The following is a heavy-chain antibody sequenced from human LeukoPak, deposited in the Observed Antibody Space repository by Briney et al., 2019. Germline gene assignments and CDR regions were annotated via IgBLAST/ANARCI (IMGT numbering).Heavy chain of an antibody. CDR1: GFTFSSYG. CDR3: AKDRVWYSSSSDFDY. D-gene: IGHD6-6*01. J-gene: IGHJ4*02. V-gene: IGHV3-30*02. CDR2: IRYDGSNK. Sequence: GGSLRLSCAASGFTFSSYGMHWVRQAPGKGLEWVAFIRYDGSNKYYADSVKGRFTISRDNSKNTLYLQMNSLRAEDTAVYYCAKDRVWYSSSSDFDYWGQGTLVTVSS.